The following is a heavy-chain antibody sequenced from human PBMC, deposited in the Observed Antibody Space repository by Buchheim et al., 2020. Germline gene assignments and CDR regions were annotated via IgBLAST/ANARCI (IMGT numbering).Heavy chain of an antibody. V-gene: IGHV1-46*01. J-gene: IGHJ4*02. CDR3: ARDLGIAAAGTSRAYFDY. D-gene: IGHD6-13*01. CDR1: GYTFTSYY. CDR2: INPSGGST. Sequence: QVQLVQSGAEVKKPGASVKVSCKASGYTFTSYYMHWVRQAPGQGLEWMGIINPSGGSTSYAQKFQGRVTMTRDTSTSTVYMELSSLRSEDTAVYYCARDLGIAAAGTSRAYFDYWGQGTL.